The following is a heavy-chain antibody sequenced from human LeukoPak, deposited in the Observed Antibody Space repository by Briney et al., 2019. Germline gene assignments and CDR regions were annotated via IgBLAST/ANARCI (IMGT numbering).Heavy chain of an antibody. Sequence: PSETLSLTCAVSGYSISSGYYWGWIRQPPGKGLEWIGSIYHSGSTYYNPSLKSRVTISVDTSKNQFSLKLSSVTAADTAVYYCARHVKKGSEGDFDYWGQGTLVTVSS. CDR2: IYHSGST. J-gene: IGHJ4*02. V-gene: IGHV4-38-2*01. CDR1: GYSISSGYY. CDR3: ARHVKKGSEGDFDY. D-gene: IGHD3-10*01.